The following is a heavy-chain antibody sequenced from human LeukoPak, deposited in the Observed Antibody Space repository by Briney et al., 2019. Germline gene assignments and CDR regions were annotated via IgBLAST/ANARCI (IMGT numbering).Heavy chain of an antibody. CDR1: GFTFSSYS. Sequence: GGSLRLSCAASGFTFSSYSMNWVRQAPGKGLEWVSSISSSSSYIYYGDSVKGRFTISRDNAKNSLYLQMNSLRAGDTAVYYCAKTTGPAADYWGQGTLVTVSS. CDR3: AKTTGPAADY. D-gene: IGHD1-14*01. V-gene: IGHV3-21*01. J-gene: IGHJ4*02. CDR2: ISSSSSYI.